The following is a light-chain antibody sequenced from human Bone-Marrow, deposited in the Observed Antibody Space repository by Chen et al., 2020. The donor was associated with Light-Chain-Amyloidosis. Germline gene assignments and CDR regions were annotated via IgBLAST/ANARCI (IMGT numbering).Light chain of an antibody. V-gene: IGKV3-15*01. CDR3: QQYNNWPPYT. Sequence: EIVMTQYPATLSVSPGERATLSCRASQSVSSNLAWYQQKPGQAPRLLIFGASTRATGIPAWFSGSGSVTEFTLTISSLQSEDFAVYYCQQYNNWPPYTFGQGTKLEIK. J-gene: IGKJ2*01. CDR1: QSVSSN. CDR2: GAS.